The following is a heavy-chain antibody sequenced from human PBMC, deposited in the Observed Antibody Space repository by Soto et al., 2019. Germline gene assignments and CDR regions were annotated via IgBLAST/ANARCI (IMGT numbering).Heavy chain of an antibody. CDR3: ANDGYTYGSADF. J-gene: IGHJ4*02. CDR1: GFTFSNYG. Sequence: QVQLVESGGGVVQPGRSLRLSCAASGFTFSNYGMHWVRQAPGKGLEWVALISSDGSNKYYADSVKGRFTISRDNSKNTLYLQMNSLRAEDTAVYYCANDGYTYGSADFWGQRTLVTVSS. CDR2: ISSDGSNK. V-gene: IGHV3-30*18. D-gene: IGHD5-18*01.